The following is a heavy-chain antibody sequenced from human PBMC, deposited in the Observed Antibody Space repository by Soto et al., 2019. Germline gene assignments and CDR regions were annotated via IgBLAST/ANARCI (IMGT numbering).Heavy chain of an antibody. CDR1: GGSISSSNW. Sequence: SETLSLTCAVSGGSISSSNWWSWVRQPPGKGLEWIGEIYHSGSTNYNPSLKSRVTISVDKSKNQFSLKLSSVTAADTAVYYCARGTRGYDSSGSYFDYWGQGTLVTVSS. CDR2: IYHSGST. J-gene: IGHJ4*02. V-gene: IGHV4-4*02. CDR3: ARGTRGYDSSGSYFDY. D-gene: IGHD3-22*01.